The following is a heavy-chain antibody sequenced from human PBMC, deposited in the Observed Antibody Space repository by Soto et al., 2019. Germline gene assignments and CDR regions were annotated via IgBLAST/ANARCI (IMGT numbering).Heavy chain of an antibody. D-gene: IGHD1-26*01. CDR3: ARQLRIVGAFYYFDY. V-gene: IGHV4-39*01. CDR1: GGSISSSSYY. Sequence: SETLSLTCTVSGGSISSSSYYWGWIRQPPGKGLEWIGSIYYSGSTYYNPSLKSRVTISVDTSKNQFSLKLSSVTAADTAVYYCARQLRIVGAFYYFDYWGQGTLVTVSS. CDR2: IYYSGST. J-gene: IGHJ4*02.